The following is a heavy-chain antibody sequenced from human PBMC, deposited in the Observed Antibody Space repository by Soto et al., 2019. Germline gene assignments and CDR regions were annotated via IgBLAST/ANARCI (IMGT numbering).Heavy chain of an antibody. Sequence: SVKVSCKASGGTFSSYAISWVRQAPGQGLEWMGGIIPIFGTANYAQKFQGRVTITADESTSTAYMELSGLRSEDTAVYYCARGIVGYYDSSGYSASPDDNWHFDLWGRGTLVTVSS. CDR3: ARGIVGYYDSSGYSASPDDNWHFDL. D-gene: IGHD3-22*01. J-gene: IGHJ2*01. V-gene: IGHV1-69*13. CDR2: IIPIFGTA. CDR1: GGTFSSYA.